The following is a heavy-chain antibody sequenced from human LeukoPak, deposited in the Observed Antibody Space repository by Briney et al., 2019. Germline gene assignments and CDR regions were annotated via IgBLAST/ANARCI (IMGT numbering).Heavy chain of an antibody. CDR1: GDIVSSNSAA. CDR2: TFYRSTWSS. J-gene: IGHJ4*02. D-gene: IGHD5-18*01. Sequence: SQTLSLTCAISGDIVSSNSAAWNWIRQSPSRGLEWLGRTFYRSTWSSDYAVSVKSRITINADTSKNQFSLQLNSVTPEDTAVYYCARLRGYSYGYDYWGQGTLVTVSS. CDR3: ARLRGYSYGYDY. V-gene: IGHV6-1*01.